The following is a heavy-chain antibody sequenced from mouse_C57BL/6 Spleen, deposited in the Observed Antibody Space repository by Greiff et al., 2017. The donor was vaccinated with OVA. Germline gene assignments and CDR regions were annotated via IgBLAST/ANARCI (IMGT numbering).Heavy chain of an antibody. V-gene: IGHV1-15*01. CDR1: GYTFTDYE. J-gene: IGHJ4*01. Sequence: QVQLQQSGAELVRPGASVTLSCKASGYTFTDYEMHWVKQTPVHGLEWIGAIDPETGGTAYNQKFKGKAILTADKSSSTAYMELRSLTSEDSAVYYCSRRRNYDGYYGGGAMDYWGQGTSVTVSS. CDR3: SRRRNYDGYYGGGAMDY. CDR2: IDPETGGT. D-gene: IGHD2-3*01.